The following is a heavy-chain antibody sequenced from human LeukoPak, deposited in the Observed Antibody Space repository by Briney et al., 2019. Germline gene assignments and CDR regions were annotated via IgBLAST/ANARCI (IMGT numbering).Heavy chain of an antibody. CDR1: GFTFGDYA. CDR3: TREGRIWQWLVGRWFDP. V-gene: IGHV3-49*03. CDR2: ISSKDYGSTS. D-gene: IGHD6-19*01. J-gene: IGHJ5*02. Sequence: GGSLRLSCTASGFTFGDYAMSWFRQAPGKGLERVGFISSKDYGSTSEYAASVKGTFTSSRDDSKGIAYLQMNILKTEDTAVYYCTREGRIWQWLVGRWFDPWGQGTLVTVSS.